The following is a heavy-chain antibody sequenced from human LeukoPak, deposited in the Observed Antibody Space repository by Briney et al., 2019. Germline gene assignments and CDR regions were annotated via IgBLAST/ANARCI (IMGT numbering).Heavy chain of an antibody. J-gene: IGHJ3*02. CDR2: IKQDRSEK. Sequence: GGSLRLSCAASGLTFSNYWMSWVRQAPGKGLEWVANIKQDRSEKYYVDSVKGRFTISRDNAKNSLYLQMNSLRAEDTAVYYCARVLRYDNSGHDSFDIWGQGTMVTVSS. V-gene: IGHV3-7*01. CDR1: GLTFSNYW. CDR3: ARVLRYDNSGHDSFDI. D-gene: IGHD3-22*01.